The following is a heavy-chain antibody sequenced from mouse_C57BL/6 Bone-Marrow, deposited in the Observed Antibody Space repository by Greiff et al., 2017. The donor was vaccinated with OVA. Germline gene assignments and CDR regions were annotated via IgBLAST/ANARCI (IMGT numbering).Heavy chain of an antibody. V-gene: IGHV1-64*01. D-gene: IGHD3-2*02. J-gene: IGHJ3*01. Sequence: QVQLKQSGAELVRPGASVKLSCTASGFNIKDDYMHWVKQRPGQGLEWIGMIHPNSGSTNYNEKFKSKATLTVDKSSSTAYMQLSSLTSEDSAVYYCEGVDSSGYVPFAYWGQGTLVTVSA. CDR1: GFNIKDDY. CDR2: IHPNSGST. CDR3: EGVDSSGYVPFAY.